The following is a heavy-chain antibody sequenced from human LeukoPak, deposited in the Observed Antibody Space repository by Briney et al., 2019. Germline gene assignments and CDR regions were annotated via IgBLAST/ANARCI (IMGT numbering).Heavy chain of an antibody. CDR3: VRGSYSVDY. CDR2: IYYSGST. V-gene: IGHV4-59*02. D-gene: IGHD1-26*01. CDR1: GGSVSSYY. J-gene: IGHJ4*02. Sequence: PSETLSLTCTVSGGSVSSYYWSWIRQPPGKGLEWIGYIYYSGSTNYNPSLKSRVTISVDRSKNQFSLKLSSVTAADTAVYYCVRGSYSVDYWGQGTLVTVSS.